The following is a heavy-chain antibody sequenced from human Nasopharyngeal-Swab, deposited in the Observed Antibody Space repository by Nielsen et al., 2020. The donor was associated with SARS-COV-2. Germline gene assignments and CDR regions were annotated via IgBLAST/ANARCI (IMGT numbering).Heavy chain of an antibody. J-gene: IGHJ6*02. CDR3: ARDRLRAGYGMDV. V-gene: IGHV4-59*13. CDR2: IYSSGST. CDR1: GGSFSSYY. Sequence: SETLSLTCAVYGGSFSSYYWSWIRQPPGKGLEWIGYIYSSGSTNYNPSLKSRVTISVDTSKNQFSLKLTSVTAADTAVYYCARDRLRAGYGMDVWGQGTTVTVSS.